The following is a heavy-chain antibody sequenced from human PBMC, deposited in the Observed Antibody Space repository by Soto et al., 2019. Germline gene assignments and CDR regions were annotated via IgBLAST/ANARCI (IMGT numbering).Heavy chain of an antibody. CDR3: ARPMYSSSHDAFDI. D-gene: IGHD6-13*01. V-gene: IGHV3-30*03. CDR2: ISYDGSNK. CDR1: GFTFSNYD. J-gene: IGHJ3*02. Sequence: SLRLSCAASGFTFSNYDMHWVRQAPGKGLEWVALISYDGSNKYYEDSVKGRFTISRDNSKNTLYLQMNSLRDEDSAVYYCARPMYSSSHDAFDIWGQGTMVTVSS.